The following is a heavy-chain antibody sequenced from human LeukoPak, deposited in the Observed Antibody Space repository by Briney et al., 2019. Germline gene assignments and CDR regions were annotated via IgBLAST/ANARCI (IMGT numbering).Heavy chain of an antibody. Sequence: SETLSLTCTVSGGSISSSSYYWGWIRQPPGKGLEWIGSIYYSGSTYYNPSLKSRVTISVDTSKNQFSLKLSSVAAADTAVYYCARHVIAIVAFDIWGQGTMVTVSS. CDR2: IYYSGST. CDR3: ARHVIAIVAFDI. J-gene: IGHJ3*02. CDR1: GGSISSSSYY. V-gene: IGHV4-39*01. D-gene: IGHD3-22*01.